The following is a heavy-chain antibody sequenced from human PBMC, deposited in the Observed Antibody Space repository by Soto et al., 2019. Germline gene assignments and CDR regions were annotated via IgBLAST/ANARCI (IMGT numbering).Heavy chain of an antibody. CDR2: IYYSGST. CDR1: GGSIINHY. Sequence: QVQLQESGPGLVKPSETLSLTCTVSGGSIINHYWNWIRQPPGKGLEWIGYIYYSGSTNYNPSLKSRVTISVDTSKNQFSLNLTSLTAADTAIYYCARANWYSEYWGQGTLVTVSS. J-gene: IGHJ4*02. CDR3: ARANWYSEY. V-gene: IGHV4-59*11. D-gene: IGHD7-27*01.